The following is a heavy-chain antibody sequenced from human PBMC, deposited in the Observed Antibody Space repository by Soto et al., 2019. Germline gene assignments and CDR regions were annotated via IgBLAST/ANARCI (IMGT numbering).Heavy chain of an antibody. D-gene: IGHD2-15*01. CDR1: GFTFSSYW. Sequence: GGSLRLSCAASGFTFSSYWMSWVRQAPGKGLEWVANIKQDGSEKYYVDSVKGRFTISRDNAKNSLYLQMNSLRAEDTAVYYCVKCSRPHAFVSWGQGTMVTVAS. J-gene: IGHJ3*02. V-gene: IGHV3-7*01. CDR3: VKCSRPHAFVS. CDR2: IKQDGSEK.